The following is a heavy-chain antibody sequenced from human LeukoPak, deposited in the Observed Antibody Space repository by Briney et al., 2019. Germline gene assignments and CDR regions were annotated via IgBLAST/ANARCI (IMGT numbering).Heavy chain of an antibody. CDR3: ARTDSSGYYGAY. CDR1: GGSISSGDYY. V-gene: IGHV4-30-4*01. D-gene: IGHD3-22*01. Sequence: SQTLSLTCTVSGGSISSGDYYWSWIRQPPGKGLKWIGYIYYSGSTYYNPSLRSRVTISVDRSNNLFSLKLSSVTAADTAVYYCARTDSSGYYGAYWGQGTLVTVSS. J-gene: IGHJ4*02. CDR2: IYYSGST.